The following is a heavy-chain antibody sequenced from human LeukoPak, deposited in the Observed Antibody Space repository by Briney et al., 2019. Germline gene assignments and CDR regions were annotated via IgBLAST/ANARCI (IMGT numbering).Heavy chain of an antibody. J-gene: IGHJ4*02. D-gene: IGHD4-17*01. CDR3: ANEIRPNDY. CDR2: ISISGSKT. Sequence: GRSLKPSCAASEFDFSSHAMTWVRQAPGKGLEWVSAISISGSKTYYADSVKGRFTISRDNSKNTLYLQMNSLRAEDTAVYYCANEIRPNDYWGQGTQVTVSS. CDR1: EFDFSSHA. V-gene: IGHV3-23*01.